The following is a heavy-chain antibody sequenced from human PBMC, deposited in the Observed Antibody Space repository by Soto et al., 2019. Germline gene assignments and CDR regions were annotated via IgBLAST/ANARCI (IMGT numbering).Heavy chain of an antibody. D-gene: IGHD3-22*01. Sequence: PSETLSLTCTVSGGSISSYYWSWIRQPPGKGLEWIGYTYYSGSTNYNPSLKGRVTISVDTSKNQFSLKLSSVTAADTAVYYCAREAYYYDSSGSKLSWFDPWGQGTLVTVSS. CDR1: GGSISSYY. CDR3: AREAYYYDSSGSKLSWFDP. V-gene: IGHV4-59*01. J-gene: IGHJ5*02. CDR2: TYYSGST.